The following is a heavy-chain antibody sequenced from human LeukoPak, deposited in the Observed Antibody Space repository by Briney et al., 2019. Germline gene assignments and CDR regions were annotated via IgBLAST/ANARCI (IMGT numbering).Heavy chain of an antibody. V-gene: IGHV5-51*01. CDR1: GYSFTNYW. Sequence: GESLKISCKGSGYSFTNYWIGWVRQMPGKGLEWMGIIYPGDSDTRYSPSFQGQVTISADKSISTAYLQWSSLKASDTAMYYCARLYYDNSPPRGGFDYWGQGTLVTVSS. D-gene: IGHD3-22*01. J-gene: IGHJ4*02. CDR2: IYPGDSDT. CDR3: ARLYYDNSPPRGGFDY.